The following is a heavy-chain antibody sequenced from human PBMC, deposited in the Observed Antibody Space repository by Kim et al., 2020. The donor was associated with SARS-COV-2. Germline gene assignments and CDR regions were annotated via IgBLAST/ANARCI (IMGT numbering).Heavy chain of an antibody. V-gene: IGHV3-23*01. CDR2: ISGSGGST. D-gene: IGHD4-4*01. J-gene: IGHJ4*02. Sequence: GGSLRLSCAASGFTFRSYAMSWVRQAPGKGLEWVSAISGSGGSTYYADSVKGRFTISRDNSKNTLYLQMNSLRAEDTAVYYCAKDRKVTSNYFDYWGQGTLVTVSS. CDR1: GFTFRSYA. CDR3: AKDRKVTSNYFDY.